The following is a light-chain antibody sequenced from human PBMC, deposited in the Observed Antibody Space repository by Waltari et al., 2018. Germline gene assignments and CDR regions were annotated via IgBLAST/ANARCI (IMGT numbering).Light chain of an antibody. V-gene: IGLV2-23*02. J-gene: IGLJ1*01. CDR1: SSDVGSYNL. CDR2: EVN. Sequence: QSALTQPASVSGSPGQSITIPCSGTSSDVGSYNLFSWFQQYPDKAPKLIIFEVNKRPSGVSNRFSGSKSGNTASLTISGLQAEDEADYYCCSYAGSGIYVFGTGAKVTVL. CDR3: CSYAGSGIYV.